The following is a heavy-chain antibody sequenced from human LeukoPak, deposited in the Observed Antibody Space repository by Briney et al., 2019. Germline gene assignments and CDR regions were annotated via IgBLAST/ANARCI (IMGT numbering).Heavy chain of an antibody. J-gene: IGHJ3*02. D-gene: IGHD2-8*02. Sequence: SETLSLTCTVSGGSISSYYWSWIRQPPGKGLEWIGYIYDSGSTYNPSLTSRVTISVDTSKNQFSLKLSSVTAADTAVYYCARPTSTGDYAFDIWGQGTMVTVSS. CDR1: GGSISSYY. CDR3: ARPTSTGDYAFDI. V-gene: IGHV4-59*08. CDR2: IYDSGST.